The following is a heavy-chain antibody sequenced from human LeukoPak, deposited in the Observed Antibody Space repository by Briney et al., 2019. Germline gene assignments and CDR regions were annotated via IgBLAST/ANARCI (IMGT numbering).Heavy chain of an antibody. CDR1: GFTFSDYY. J-gene: IGHJ4*02. D-gene: IGHD3-22*01. CDR2: ISSSGSTI. V-gene: IGHV3-11*01. Sequence: GGSLRLSCAASGFTFSDYYMSWIRQAPGKGLEWVSYISSSGSTIYYADSVKGRFTISRDNAKNSLYLQMNSLRAEDTAVYYCARALYYDSSEGYLRYWGQGTLVTVSS. CDR3: ARALYYDSSEGYLRY.